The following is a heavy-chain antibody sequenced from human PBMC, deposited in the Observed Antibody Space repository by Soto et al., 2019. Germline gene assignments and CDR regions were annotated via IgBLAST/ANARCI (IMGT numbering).Heavy chain of an antibody. V-gene: IGHV1-3*01. CDR3: AKDQGSSWFPYYFDY. CDR1: GYTFTSYA. D-gene: IGHD6-13*01. CDR2: INAGNGNT. Sequence: ASVKVSCKASGYTFTSYAMHWVRQAPGQRLEWMGWINAGNGNTKYSQKFQGRVTITRDTSASTAYMELNSLRAEDTAVYYCAKDQGSSWFPYYFDYWGQGTLVTVSS. J-gene: IGHJ4*02.